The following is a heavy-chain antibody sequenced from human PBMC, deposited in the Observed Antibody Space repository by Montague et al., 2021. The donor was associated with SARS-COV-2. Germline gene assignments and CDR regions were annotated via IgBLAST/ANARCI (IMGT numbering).Heavy chain of an antibody. D-gene: IGHD3-22*01. Sequence: SLRLSCAASGFTFSYYAMSWVRQAPGKGLEWVSTISGSGGTTYYADSVKGRFTISRDNSKNTLYLRMNSLRAEDTAVYYCAKAHYYGSSGYYIWGQGTLVTVSS. J-gene: IGHJ4*02. CDR2: ISGSGGTT. CDR1: GFTFSYYA. CDR3: AKAHYYGSSGYYI. V-gene: IGHV3-23*01.